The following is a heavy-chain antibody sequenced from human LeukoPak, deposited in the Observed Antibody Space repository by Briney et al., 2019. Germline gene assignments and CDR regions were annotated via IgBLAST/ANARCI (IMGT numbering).Heavy chain of an antibody. CDR3: ARDGGGATTDDAFDI. CDR1: GFTLSSYA. Sequence: GGSLRLSCAASGFTLSSYAMHWVRQAPGKGLEWVAVISYDGSNKYYADSVKGRFTISRDNSKNTLYLQMNSLRAEDTAVYYCARDGGGATTDDAFDIWGQGTMVTVSS. CDR2: ISYDGSNK. V-gene: IGHV3-30*04. J-gene: IGHJ3*02. D-gene: IGHD1-1*01.